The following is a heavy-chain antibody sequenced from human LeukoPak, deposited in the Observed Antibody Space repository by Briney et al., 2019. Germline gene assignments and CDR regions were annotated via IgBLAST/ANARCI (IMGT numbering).Heavy chain of an antibody. D-gene: IGHD1-14*01. CDR1: GGTFSSYA. CDR3: ARAKPEGRGAQYCYYYMDV. V-gene: IGHV1-69*05. Sequence: SVKVSCKASGGTFSSYAISWVRQAPGQGLEWMGGIIPIFGTANYAQKFQGRVTITTDESTSTAYMELSSLRSEDTAVYYCARAKPEGRGAQYCYYYMDVWGKGTTVTVSS. J-gene: IGHJ6*03. CDR2: IIPIFGTA.